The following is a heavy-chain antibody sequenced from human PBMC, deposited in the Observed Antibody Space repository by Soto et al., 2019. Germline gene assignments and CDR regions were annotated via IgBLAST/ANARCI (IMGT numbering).Heavy chain of an antibody. D-gene: IGHD3-22*01. Sequence: QVQLVESGGGVVQPGGSLRLSCAASGFTFSTSVMHWVRQAPGKGLEWMAIISYGGVNKYYADFVKGRFTISRDISESTLYLQMNSVRTEDTAFYYCAREEFEDGRGHFDYWGQGTLVSVSS. CDR2: ISYGGVNK. V-gene: IGHV3-30-3*01. CDR1: GFTFSTSV. CDR3: AREEFEDGRGHFDY. J-gene: IGHJ4*02.